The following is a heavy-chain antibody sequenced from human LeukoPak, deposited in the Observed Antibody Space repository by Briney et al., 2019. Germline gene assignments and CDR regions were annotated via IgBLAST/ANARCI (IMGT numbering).Heavy chain of an antibody. CDR2: LSSSSSYI. CDR1: GFTFSSYS. CDR3: ARDALTGTTGFDY. D-gene: IGHD1-7*01. Sequence: GGSLRLSCAASGFTFSSYSMNWVRQAPGKGLEWVSSLSSSSSYIYYADSVKGRFTISRDNAKNSLYLQMNSLRAEDTAVYYCARDALTGTTGFDYWGQGTLVTVSS. J-gene: IGHJ4*02. V-gene: IGHV3-21*01.